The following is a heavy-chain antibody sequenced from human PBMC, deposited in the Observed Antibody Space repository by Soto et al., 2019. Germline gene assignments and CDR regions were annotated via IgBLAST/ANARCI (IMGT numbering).Heavy chain of an antibody. V-gene: IGHV4-59*01. Sequence: LSETLSLTCTVSGGSISSYYWSWIRQPPGKGLEWIGYIYYSGSTNYNPSLKSRVTISVDTSKNQFSLKLSSVTAADTAVYYCARSMPAARFPFDYWGQGTLVTVSS. CDR3: ARSMPAARFPFDY. CDR1: GGSISSYY. J-gene: IGHJ4*02. D-gene: IGHD6-6*01. CDR2: IYYSGST.